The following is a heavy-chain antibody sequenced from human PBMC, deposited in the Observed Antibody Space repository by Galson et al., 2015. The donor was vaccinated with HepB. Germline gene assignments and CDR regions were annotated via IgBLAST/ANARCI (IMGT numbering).Heavy chain of an antibody. J-gene: IGHJ3*02. CDR3: ARAYSSSWYAAFDI. V-gene: IGHV1-2*06. CDR1: GYTLTGYY. CDR2: INPNSGGT. D-gene: IGHD6-13*01. Sequence: SVKVSCKASGYTLTGYYMHWVRQAPGQGLEWMGRINPNSGGTNYAQKFQGRVTMTRDTSISTAYMELSRLRSDDTAVYYCARAYSSSWYAAFDIWGQGTMVTVSS.